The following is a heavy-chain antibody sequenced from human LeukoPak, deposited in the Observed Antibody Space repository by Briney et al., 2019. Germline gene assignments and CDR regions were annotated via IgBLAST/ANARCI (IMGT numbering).Heavy chain of an antibody. CDR2: IYYSGNT. Sequence: SETLSLTCTVSGDSISSSSSYWGWIRQPPGKGLEWIGSIYYSGNTYYNTSLKSRVTISVDTSKNQFSLKLSSVTAADTAVYYCARERAGYSSSHYHYFDCWGQGTLVTVSS. J-gene: IGHJ4*02. D-gene: IGHD6-13*01. V-gene: IGHV4-39*07. CDR1: GDSISSSSSY. CDR3: ARERAGYSSSHYHYFDC.